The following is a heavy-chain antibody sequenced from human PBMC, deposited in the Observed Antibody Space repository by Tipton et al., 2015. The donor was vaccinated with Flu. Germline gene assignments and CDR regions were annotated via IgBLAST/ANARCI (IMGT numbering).Heavy chain of an antibody. Sequence: SLRLSCAASGFTFSTFWMNWVRQAPGKGLEWVAKIKQDGSEKYYVDSVKGRFTISRDNAKISLYLQMNSLRAEDTAVYYCARDGGVTFGGVIVRPYWGQGTRVTVSS. J-gene: IGHJ4*02. CDR3: ARDGGVTFGGVIVRPY. CDR1: GFTFSTFW. V-gene: IGHV3-7*01. D-gene: IGHD3-16*02. CDR2: IKQDGSEK.